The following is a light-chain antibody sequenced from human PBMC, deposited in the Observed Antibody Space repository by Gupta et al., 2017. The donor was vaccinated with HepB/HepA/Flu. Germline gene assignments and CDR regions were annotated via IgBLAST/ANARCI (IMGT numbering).Light chain of an antibody. CDR1: SSNIANNI. CDR3: AAWDDSLNGVV. V-gene: IGLV1-44*01. J-gene: IGLJ2*01. CDR2: SDN. Sequence: ISCSGSSSNIANNIVNWYQQLPGTAPKLLIYSDNQRPSGVPDRFSGSKSGTSASLAISGLQSEDEANYDCAAWDDSLNGVVFGGGTKLTVL.